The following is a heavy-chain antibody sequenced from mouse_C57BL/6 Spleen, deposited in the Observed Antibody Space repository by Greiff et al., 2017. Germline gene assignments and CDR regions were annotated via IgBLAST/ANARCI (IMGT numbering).Heavy chain of an antibody. J-gene: IGHJ1*03. CDR2: IYPGDGDT. V-gene: IGHV1-80*01. CDR3: ARGDWGDWYFDV. Sequence: VQLQQSGAELVKPGASVKISCKASGYAFSSYWMNWVKQRPGKGLEWIGQIYPGDGDTNYNGKFKGKATLTADKSSSTAYMQLSSLTSEDSAVYFCARGDWGDWYFDVWGTGTTVTVSS. D-gene: IGHD4-1*01. CDR1: GYAFSSYW.